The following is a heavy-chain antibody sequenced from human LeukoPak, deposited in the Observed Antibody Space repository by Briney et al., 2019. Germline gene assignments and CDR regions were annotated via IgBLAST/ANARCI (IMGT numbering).Heavy chain of an antibody. CDR1: GGTFSSYA. Sequence: SVTVSCKASGGTFSSYAISWVRQAPGQGLEWMGRIIPIFGIANYAQKFQGRVTITADKSTSTAYMELSSLRSEDTAVYYCARLGYCSGGSCSWDYFGYWGQGTLVTVSS. V-gene: IGHV1-69*04. J-gene: IGHJ4*02. D-gene: IGHD2-15*01. CDR2: IIPIFGIA. CDR3: ARLGYCSGGSCSWDYFGY.